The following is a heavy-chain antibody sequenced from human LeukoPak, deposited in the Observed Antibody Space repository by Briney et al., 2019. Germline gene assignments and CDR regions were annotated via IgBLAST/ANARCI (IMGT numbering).Heavy chain of an antibody. D-gene: IGHD6-19*01. CDR3: ARAAAVAGTRNDAFDI. Sequence: GASVKVSCKASGYTFTGYYMHWVRQAPGQGLEWMGWINPNSGGTNYAQKFQGRVTMTRDTSISTAYMELSRLRSDDTAVYYCARAAAVAGTRNDAFDIWGQGTMVTVSS. CDR2: INPNSGGT. V-gene: IGHV1-2*02. J-gene: IGHJ3*02. CDR1: GYTFTGYY.